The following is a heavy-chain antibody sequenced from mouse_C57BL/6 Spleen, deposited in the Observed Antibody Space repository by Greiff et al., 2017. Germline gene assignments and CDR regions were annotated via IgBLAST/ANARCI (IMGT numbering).Heavy chain of an antibody. Sequence: EVQLQQSGPELVKPGASVKISCKASGYTFTDYYMNWVKQSHGKSLEWIGDINPNNGGTSYNQKFKGKATLTVDKSSSTAYMELRSLTSEDSAVYYCARHGSSYERFAYWGQGTLVTVSA. CDR3: ARHGSSYERFAY. D-gene: IGHD1-1*01. J-gene: IGHJ3*01. CDR1: GYTFTDYY. V-gene: IGHV1-26*01. CDR2: INPNNGGT.